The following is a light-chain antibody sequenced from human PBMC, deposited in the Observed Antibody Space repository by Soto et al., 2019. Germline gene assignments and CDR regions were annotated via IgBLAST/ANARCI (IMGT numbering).Light chain of an antibody. J-gene: IGKJ4*01. V-gene: IGKV1-39*01. Sequence: DIQMTQSPSSVSASVGDRVTIACRAGQSVRSYLNWYQQKPGKAPNLLIYASSTLQSGVPSRFSGGGSGTDFTLTISSLQPEDFATYYCQQSYTSPLTFGGWTKVEI. CDR2: ASS. CDR1: QSVRSY. CDR3: QQSYTSPLT.